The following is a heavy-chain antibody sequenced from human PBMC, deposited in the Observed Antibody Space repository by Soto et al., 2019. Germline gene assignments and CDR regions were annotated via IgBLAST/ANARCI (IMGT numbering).Heavy chain of an antibody. J-gene: IGHJ4*02. D-gene: IGHD4-4*01. CDR1: GFTFNAYA. Sequence: EVQLLESGGGLVQPGGSLRLSCAASGFTFNAYAMTWVRQAPGKGLEWVSAIGGSGGNRDYAASVRGRFTISRDNSKDTVDLQMNSLRVEDTAVYYCARVASDYINSVDHWGQGILVSVSS. CDR3: ARVASDYINSVDH. V-gene: IGHV3-23*01. CDR2: IGGSGGNR.